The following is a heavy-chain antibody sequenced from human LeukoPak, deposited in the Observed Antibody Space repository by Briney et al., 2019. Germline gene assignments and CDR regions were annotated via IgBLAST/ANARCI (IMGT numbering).Heavy chain of an antibody. CDR1: GFTFSSYG. J-gene: IGHJ6*02. V-gene: IGHV3-33*01. CDR3: ARSHYYDSSGIFSYYYGLDV. Sequence: GGSLRLSCAASGFTFSSYGMHWVRQAPGKGLEWVAVIWYDGSNKYYADSVKGRFTISRDNSKNTLYLQMNSLRAEDTAVYYCARSHYYDSSGIFSYYYGLDVWGQGTTVTVSS. D-gene: IGHD3-22*01. CDR2: IWYDGSNK.